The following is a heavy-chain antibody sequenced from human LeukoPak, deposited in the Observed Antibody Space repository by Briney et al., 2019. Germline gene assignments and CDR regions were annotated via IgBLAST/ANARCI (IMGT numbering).Heavy chain of an antibody. V-gene: IGHV3-11*06. D-gene: IGHD3-10*01. J-gene: IGHJ4*02. CDR2: ISSSSSYT. CDR3: ARGSMVRGVTFDY. CDR1: GFTFSDYY. Sequence: PGGSLRLSCAASGFTFSDYYMSWIRRAPGKGLEWVSYISSSSSYTNYADSVKGRFTISRDNAKNSLYLQMNSLRAEDTAVYYCARGSMVRGVTFDYWGQGTLVTVSS.